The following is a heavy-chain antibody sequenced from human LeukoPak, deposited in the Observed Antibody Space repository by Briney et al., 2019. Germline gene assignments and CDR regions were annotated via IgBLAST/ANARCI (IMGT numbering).Heavy chain of an antibody. J-gene: IGHJ4*02. CDR2: INPNGITT. Sequence: GGSLRLSCAASGFIFRNYWMHWVRQAPGKGLVWVARINPNGITTTYTDSVKGRFTISRDNAKNTLYLQMNSLRAEDTAVYYCAKDFAGDRDYWGQGTLVTVSS. CDR3: AKDFAGDRDY. CDR1: GFIFRNYW. V-gene: IGHV3-74*01. D-gene: IGHD4-17*01.